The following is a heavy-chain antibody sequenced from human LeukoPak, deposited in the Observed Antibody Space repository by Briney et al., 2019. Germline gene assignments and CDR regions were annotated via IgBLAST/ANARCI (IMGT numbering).Heavy chain of an antibody. J-gene: IGHJ4*02. CDR3: ARSSGDLDY. D-gene: IGHD1-26*01. CDR1: GDSVSSNSAA. V-gene: IGHV6-1*01. CDR2: TYYRSRWYN. Sequence: SQTLSLTCAISGDSVSSNSAAWNWIRQSPSRGLEWLGRTYYRSRWYNEYELSVRSRITITPDTSKNQVYLQLNFVTPEDTAVYYCARSSGDLDYWGQGTLVTVSS.